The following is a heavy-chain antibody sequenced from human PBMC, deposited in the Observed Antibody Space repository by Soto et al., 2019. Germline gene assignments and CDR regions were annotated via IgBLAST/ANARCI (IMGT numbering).Heavy chain of an antibody. D-gene: IGHD1-1*01. J-gene: IGHJ4*02. CDR1: GGSLSRSSYY. V-gene: IGHV4-39*01. CDR2: IYYSGST. CDR3: ASPRPPEPPHY. Sequence: SETLPLTCTVSGGSLSRSSYYWGWIRQPPGKGLEWIGSIYYSGSTYYNPSLKSRVTISVDTSKNQFSLKLSSVTAADTAVFFCASPRPPEPPHYWGQGTLGTVSS.